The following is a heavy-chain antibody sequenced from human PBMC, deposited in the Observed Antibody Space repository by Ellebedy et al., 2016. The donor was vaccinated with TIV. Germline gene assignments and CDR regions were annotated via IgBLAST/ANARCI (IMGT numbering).Heavy chain of an antibody. Sequence: GESLKISXKGSGNSFTTFWIAWVRQVPGKGLEWMGIIYPGDSETRYSSSFEGQVTISVDKSIATAYLQWYALKPSDTAVYYCARLSSRFYGLDVWGQGTTVTVSS. CDR3: ARLSSRFYGLDV. D-gene: IGHD6-13*01. CDR1: GNSFTTFW. V-gene: IGHV5-51*01. CDR2: IYPGDSET. J-gene: IGHJ6*02.